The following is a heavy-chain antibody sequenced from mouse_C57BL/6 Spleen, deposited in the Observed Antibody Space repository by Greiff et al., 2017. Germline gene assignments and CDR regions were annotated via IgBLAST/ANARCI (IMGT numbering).Heavy chain of an antibody. J-gene: IGHJ2*01. V-gene: IGHV1-55*01. CDR3: ASGGPDPLDY. CDR1: GYTFTSYW. Sequence: VQLQQSGAELVKPGASVKMSCKASGYTFTSYWITWVKQRPVQGLEWIGDIYPGSGSTNYNEKFKSKATLTVDTSSSTAYMQLSSLTSEDSAVYYCASGGPDPLDYWGQGTTLTVSS. CDR2: IYPGSGST.